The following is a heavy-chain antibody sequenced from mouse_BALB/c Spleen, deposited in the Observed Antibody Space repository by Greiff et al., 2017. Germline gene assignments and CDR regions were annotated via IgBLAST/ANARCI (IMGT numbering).Heavy chain of an antibody. V-gene: IGHV5-6-5*01. CDR2: ISSGGST. CDR3: ARGWLLPGDY. D-gene: IGHD2-3*01. Sequence: EVQRVESGGGLVKPGGSLKLSCAASGFTFSSYAMSWVRQTPEKRLEWVASISSGGSTYYPDSVKGRFTISRDNARNILYLQMSSLRSEDTAMYYCARGWLLPGDYWGQGTTLTVSS. J-gene: IGHJ2*01. CDR1: GFTFSSYA.